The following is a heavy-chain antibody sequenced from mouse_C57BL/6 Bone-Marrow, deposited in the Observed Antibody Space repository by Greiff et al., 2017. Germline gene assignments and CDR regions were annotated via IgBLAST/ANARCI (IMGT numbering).Heavy chain of an antibody. CDR1: GFTFSDAG. CDR2: IRNKANNHAS. D-gene: IGHD3-2*01. CDR3: TRLRQFDY. Sequence: EVKVVESGGGLVQPGGSMKLSCAASGFTFSDAGMDWVRQSPEKGLEWVADIRNKANNHASYYGESVKGRFTISRDDSNRSVYLQMISLRAGDTGIYYCTRLRQFDYWGQGTTLTVSS. V-gene: IGHV6-6*01. J-gene: IGHJ2*01.